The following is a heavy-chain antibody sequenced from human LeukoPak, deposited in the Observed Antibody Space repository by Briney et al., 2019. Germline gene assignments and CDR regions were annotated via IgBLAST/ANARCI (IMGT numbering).Heavy chain of an antibody. V-gene: IGHV4-38-2*01. J-gene: IGHJ5*02. D-gene: IGHD6-19*01. CDR1: GFTFSSYE. CDR2: IYYSGST. Sequence: PGGSLRLSCAASGFTFSSYEMNWVRQAPGKGLEWIGSIYYSGSTYYNPSLKSRVTISVDTSKNQFSLKLSSVTAADTAVYYCARAARIAVAGNWFDPWGQGALVTVSS. CDR3: ARAARIAVAGNWFDP.